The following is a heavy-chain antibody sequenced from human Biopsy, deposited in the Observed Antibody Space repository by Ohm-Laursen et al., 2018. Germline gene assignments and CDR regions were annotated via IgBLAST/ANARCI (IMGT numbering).Heavy chain of an antibody. J-gene: IGHJ1*01. V-gene: IGHV4-59*11. D-gene: IGHD4-23*01. CDR1: GGSFTGHY. CDR2: ISHTGYT. CDR3: ARGSNEYGGLYFPH. Sequence: GTLSLTCIVSGGSFTGHYWTWIRQPSGKGLEWIGHISHTGYTSYKSSLKSRVTISLDTSRKHFSLRLTSLAAADTAVYYCARGSNEYGGLYFPHWGQGTLVTVSS.